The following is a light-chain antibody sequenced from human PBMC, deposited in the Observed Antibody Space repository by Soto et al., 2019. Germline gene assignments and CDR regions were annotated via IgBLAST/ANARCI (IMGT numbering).Light chain of an antibody. Sequence: QSVLTQPASVSGSPGQSITISCTGTSSDVGGYNYVSWYQQHPGKAPKLMNYEVSNRPSGVSNRFSGSKSGNTASPTTSGLQAEDEADYYCSSYTSSSTRVFGGGTKVTVL. CDR3: SSYTSSSTRV. V-gene: IGLV2-14*01. CDR1: SSDVGGYNY. J-gene: IGLJ2*01. CDR2: EVS.